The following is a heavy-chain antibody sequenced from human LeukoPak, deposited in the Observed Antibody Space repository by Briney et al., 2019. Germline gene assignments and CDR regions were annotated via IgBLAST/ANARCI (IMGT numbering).Heavy chain of an antibody. Sequence: GGSLRLSCTASGYTFSSYSMTWVRQAPGKGLEWVSAISGSGVNTYYADSVKGRFAASRGNSKNTLYLQMNSLRAEDTAVYYCARGRSGYGPFDAFDIWGQGTWVTVSS. J-gene: IGHJ3*02. V-gene: IGHV3-23*01. D-gene: IGHD3-22*01. CDR2: ISGSGVNT. CDR3: ARGRSGYGPFDAFDI. CDR1: GYTFSSYS.